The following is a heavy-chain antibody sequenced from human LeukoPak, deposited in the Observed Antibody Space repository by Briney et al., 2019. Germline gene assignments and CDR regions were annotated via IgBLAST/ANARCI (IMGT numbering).Heavy chain of an antibody. CDR2: INPNGGGT. CDR1: GYTFTGYY. J-gene: IGHJ4*02. D-gene: IGHD3-16*01. V-gene: IGHV1-2*02. Sequence: GASVKVSCKASGYTFTGYYMHWVRQAPGQGLGWMGWINPNGGGTNYAQKFQGRVTMTRDTSIRTAYMELSRLRSDDTAVYYCARVRYRLAETYIDYWGQGTLVTVSS. CDR3: ARVRYRLAETYIDY.